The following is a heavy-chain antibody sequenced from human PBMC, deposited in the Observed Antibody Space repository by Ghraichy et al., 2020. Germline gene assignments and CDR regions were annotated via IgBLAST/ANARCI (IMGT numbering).Heavy chain of an antibody. CDR1: GGSMSRSSDY. CDR2: TYNRGTT. D-gene: IGHD6-19*01. Sequence: SETLSLTCTVSGGSMSRSSDYWGWIRQPPGKGQEWIGITYNRGTTASNPSLQSRVTISVDTSKNQFSLTLSSVTAADTAIYYCARHGGVSLSSGWGRPVDYWGQGTLVTVSS. CDR3: ARHGGVSLSSGWGRPVDY. V-gene: IGHV4-39*01. J-gene: IGHJ4*02.